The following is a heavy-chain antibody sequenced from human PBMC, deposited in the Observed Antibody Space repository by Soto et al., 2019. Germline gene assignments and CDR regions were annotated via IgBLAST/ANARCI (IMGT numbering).Heavy chain of an antibody. CDR3: ASSYGSGFRAFDY. D-gene: IGHD3-10*01. CDR2: INPILSMS. CDR1: GDTFTFYS. V-gene: IGHV1-69*02. J-gene: IGHJ4*02. Sequence: QVQLVQSGAEVKRPGSSVKVSCKASGDTFTFYSINWVRQAPGLGLEWMGRINPILSMSNYAQRFQGRVTMTADESTSTAYVALCSLRSEATGIYYCASSYGSGFRAFDYWGQGALVTVSS.